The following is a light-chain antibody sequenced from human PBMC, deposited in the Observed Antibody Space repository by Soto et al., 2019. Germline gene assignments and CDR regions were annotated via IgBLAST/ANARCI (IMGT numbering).Light chain of an antibody. CDR1: QTISSY. CDR3: QQSYSTPPIT. J-gene: IGKJ5*01. CDR2: AAS. Sequence: DIQMTQSPSTLSGSVGDRVTITCRASQTISSYLAWYQQKPGKAPKLLIYAASSLQSGVPSRFSGSGSGTDFTLTISSLQPEDFATYYCQQSYSTPPITFGQGTRLEIK. V-gene: IGKV1-39*01.